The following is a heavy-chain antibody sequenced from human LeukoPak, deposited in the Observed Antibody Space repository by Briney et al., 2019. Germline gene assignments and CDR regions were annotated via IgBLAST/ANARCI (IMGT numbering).Heavy chain of an antibody. CDR3: ARTQGLDTVAPSPHYYYMDV. CDR2: INHSGST. CDR1: GGSLSGYH. Sequence: SETLSLTCAVSGGSLSGYHWSWIRQPPGKGLEWIGEINHSGSTNYNPSLKSRVSISVDTSKNQFSLKLSSVTAADTAVYYCARTQGLDTVAPSPHYYYMDVWGKGTTVTVSS. V-gene: IGHV4-34*01. J-gene: IGHJ6*03. D-gene: IGHD5-12*01.